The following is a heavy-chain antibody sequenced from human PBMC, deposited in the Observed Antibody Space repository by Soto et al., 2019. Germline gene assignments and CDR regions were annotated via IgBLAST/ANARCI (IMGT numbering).Heavy chain of an antibody. V-gene: IGHV4-39*01. Sequence: QLQLQESGPGLVKPSETLSLACPVSGGSISSNSYYWDWIRQPPGKGLGWIGSMYYSGATYHNPSLQSRVTISVDTSKNQFSLHLSSVTAADTAVYYCARHAAYDSVWGKSDGSDYWGQGTLVTVSS. CDR2: MYYSGAT. CDR1: GGSISSNSYY. D-gene: IGHD3-16*01. CDR3: ARHAAYDSVWGKSDGSDY. J-gene: IGHJ4*02.